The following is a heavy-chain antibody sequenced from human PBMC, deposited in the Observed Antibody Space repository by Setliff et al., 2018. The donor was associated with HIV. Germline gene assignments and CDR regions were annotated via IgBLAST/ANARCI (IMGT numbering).Heavy chain of an antibody. Sequence: SETLSLTCSVSGGSISSSNNYWGWMRQPPGKGLEWIGSIYYSGRTYYNPSLKSRVTISVDTSKSQFSLRLTSVPAADTALYYCARHEGVLQEDGGFDSWGPGPPGTVAS. J-gene: IGHJ4*02. CDR2: IYYSGRT. D-gene: IGHD2-2*01. V-gene: IGHV4-39*01. CDR1: GGSISSSNNY. CDR3: ARHEGVLQEDGGFDS.